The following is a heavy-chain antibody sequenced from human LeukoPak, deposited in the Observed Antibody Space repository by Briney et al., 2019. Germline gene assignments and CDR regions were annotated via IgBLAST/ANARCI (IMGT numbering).Heavy chain of an antibody. CDR2: IIPIFGTA. J-gene: IGHJ6*02. CDR3: ARDLLGYCSGGSRSQPGVGMDV. CDR1: GGTFSSYA. D-gene: IGHD2-15*01. V-gene: IGHV1-69*13. Sequence: GASVKVSCKASGGTFSSYAISWVRQAPGQGLEWMGGIIPIFGTANYAQKFQGRVTITADESTSTAYMELSSLRSEDTAVYYCARDLLGYCSGGSRSQPGVGMDVWGQGTTVTVSS.